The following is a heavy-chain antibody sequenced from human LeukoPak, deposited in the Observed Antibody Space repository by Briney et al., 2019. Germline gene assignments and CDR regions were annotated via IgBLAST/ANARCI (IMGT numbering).Heavy chain of an antibody. CDR2: INGDGSST. CDR3: ARGYCSGGSCYSIFDY. J-gene: IGHJ4*02. V-gene: IGHV3-74*01. Sequence: GGSLRLSCATSGFTFTSYWMHWVRQAPGKGLVWVSRINGDGSSTTYADSVKGRFTISRDNAKNSLSLQMNSLRADDTAVYYCARGYCSGGSCYSIFDYWGQGTLVTVSS. D-gene: IGHD2-15*01. CDR1: GFTFTSYW.